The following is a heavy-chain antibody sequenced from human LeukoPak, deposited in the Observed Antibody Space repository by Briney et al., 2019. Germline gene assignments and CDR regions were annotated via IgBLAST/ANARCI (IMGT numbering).Heavy chain of an antibody. Sequence: SVKVSCQASGGTFSSYAISWGGQAPGQGLEGMGGVIPIFGTANYAQKFQGRVTITADKSTSTAYMELSSLRSEDTAVYYCASSDGSGSYYNLDAFDIWGQGTMVTVSS. J-gene: IGHJ3*02. D-gene: IGHD3-10*01. CDR3: ASSDGSGSYYNLDAFDI. CDR2: VIPIFGTA. V-gene: IGHV1-69*06. CDR1: GGTFSSYA.